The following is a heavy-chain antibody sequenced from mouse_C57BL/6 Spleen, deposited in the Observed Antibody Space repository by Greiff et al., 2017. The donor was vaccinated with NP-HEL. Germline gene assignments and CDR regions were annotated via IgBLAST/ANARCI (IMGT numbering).Heavy chain of an antibody. CDR2: INPNYGTT. J-gene: IGHJ4*01. CDR3: ATQFITTVVATGDY. CDR1: GYSFTDYN. Sequence: VQLQQSGPELVKPGASVKISCKASGYSFTDYNMNWVKQSNGKSLEWIGVINPNYGTTSYNQKFKGKATLTVDQSSSTAYMQLNSLTSEDSAVYYCATQFITTVVATGDYWGQGTSVTVSS. D-gene: IGHD1-1*01. V-gene: IGHV1-39*01.